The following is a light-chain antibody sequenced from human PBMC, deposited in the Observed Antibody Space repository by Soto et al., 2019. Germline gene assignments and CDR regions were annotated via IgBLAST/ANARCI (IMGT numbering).Light chain of an antibody. Sequence: SYELTQPPSVSVAPGKTARITCGGNNIGSKSVHWYQQKPGQAPVLVIYYDSDRPSGIPERFSGSNSGNTATLTISRVEAGNEPDYKCKVWDRRSDPYVVFGGGPKLTFL. V-gene: IGLV3-21*04. CDR3: KVWDRRSDPYVV. CDR1: NIGSKS. CDR2: YDS. J-gene: IGLJ2*01.